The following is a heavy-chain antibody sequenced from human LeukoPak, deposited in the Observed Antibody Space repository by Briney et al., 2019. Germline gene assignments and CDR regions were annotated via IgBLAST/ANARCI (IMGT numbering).Heavy chain of an antibody. V-gene: IGHV1-18*01. D-gene: IGHD5-24*01. CDR1: GYTFTSYD. CDR2: ISTYNGNT. Sequence: ASVKVSCKASGYTFTSYDISWVRQAPGQGLEWMGWISTYNGNTNYPQKLQGRVTMTTDTSTSTAYMGLRSLRSDDTAVYYCARERRDDYNWDASHIWGQGTMVTVSS. J-gene: IGHJ3*02. CDR3: ARERRDDYNWDASHI.